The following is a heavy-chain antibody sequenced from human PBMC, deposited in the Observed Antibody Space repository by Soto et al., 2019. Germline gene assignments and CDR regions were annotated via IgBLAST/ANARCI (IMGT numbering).Heavy chain of an antibody. Sequence: SVKVSCKASGGTFSSYAISWVRQAPGQGLEWMGGIIPISGTANYAQKFQGRVTITADKSTSTAYMELSSLRSEDTAVYYCARDVHDYGDEYYFDYWGQGTLVTVSS. D-gene: IGHD4-17*01. V-gene: IGHV1-69*06. CDR2: IIPISGTA. CDR1: GGTFSSYA. CDR3: ARDVHDYGDEYYFDY. J-gene: IGHJ4*02.